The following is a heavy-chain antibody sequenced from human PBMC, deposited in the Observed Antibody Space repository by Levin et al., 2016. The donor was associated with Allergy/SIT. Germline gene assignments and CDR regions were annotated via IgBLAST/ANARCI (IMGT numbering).Heavy chain of an antibody. CDR3: AREWAVGAILAPFDY. CDR2: ISSSGSTI. J-gene: IGHJ4*02. Sequence: VRQAPGKGLEWVSYISSSGSTIYYADSVKGRFTISRDNAKNSLYLQMNSLRAEDTAVYYCAREWAVGAILAPFDYWGQGTLVTVSS. V-gene: IGHV3-48*03. D-gene: IGHD1-26*01.